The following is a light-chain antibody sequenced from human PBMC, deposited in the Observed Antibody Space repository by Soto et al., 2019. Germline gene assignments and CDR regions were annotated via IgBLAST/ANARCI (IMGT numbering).Light chain of an antibody. V-gene: IGKV3-20*01. CDR1: QSINSRY. Sequence: EIVLTQSPGTLSLSPGERATLSCRASQSINSRYLAWYQQKPGQAPRLLIYGASSRATGIPDRFSGSGSGTDFSLTISRREPDDFAVYYGQQFGSSPGFTFGPGTKVDIK. J-gene: IGKJ3*01. CDR3: QQFGSSPGFT. CDR2: GAS.